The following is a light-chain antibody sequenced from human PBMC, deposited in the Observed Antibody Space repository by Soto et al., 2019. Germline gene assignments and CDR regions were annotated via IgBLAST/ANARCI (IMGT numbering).Light chain of an antibody. J-gene: IGLJ2*01. CDR1: SSNIGSNS. Sequence: QSVLTQPPSASGTPGQRVTISCSGSSSNIGSNSVNWYQQLPGTAPRLLIYNNDQRPSGVPDRFSGSRSGTSASLAISGLQAEDEADYYCAAWDDRLNGPVFGGGTKLTVL. V-gene: IGLV1-44*01. CDR2: NND. CDR3: AAWDDRLNGPV.